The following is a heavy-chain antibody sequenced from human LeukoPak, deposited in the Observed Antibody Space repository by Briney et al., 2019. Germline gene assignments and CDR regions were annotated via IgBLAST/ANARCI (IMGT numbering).Heavy chain of an antibody. J-gene: IGHJ4*02. CDR1: GFTVSSNY. CDR3: ARDWGNSGYITDY. Sequence: GGSLRLSCAASGFTVSSNYMSWVRQAPGKGLEWVSYISRSSSPIYYADSVKGRFIISRDNAKNSLYLQMNGLRDEDTAVYYCARDWGNSGYITDYWGQGTLVTVSS. D-gene: IGHD5-12*01. CDR2: ISRSSSPI. V-gene: IGHV3-48*02.